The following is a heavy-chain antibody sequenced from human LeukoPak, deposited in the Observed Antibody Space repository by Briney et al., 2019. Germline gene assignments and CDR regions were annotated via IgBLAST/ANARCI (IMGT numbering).Heavy chain of an antibody. V-gene: IGHV3-20*04. CDR1: GFTFDDYG. D-gene: IGHD1-26*01. Sequence: PGGSLRLSCAASGFTFDDYGMSWVRQAPGKGLEWVSDINWNGGSTGYADSVKGRLTISRDNAKNSLYLQMNSLRAEDTAVYYCARASQTWEPFDYWGQGTLVTVSS. J-gene: IGHJ4*02. CDR3: ARASQTWEPFDY. CDR2: INWNGGST.